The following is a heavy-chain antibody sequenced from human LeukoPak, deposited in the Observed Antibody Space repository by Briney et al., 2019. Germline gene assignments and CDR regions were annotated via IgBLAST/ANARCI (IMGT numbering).Heavy chain of an antibody. CDR3: GKYYYDSGGYYNGDY. J-gene: IGHJ4*02. CDR2: ISRNGAST. D-gene: IGHD3-22*01. V-gene: IGHV3-64D*09. CDR1: GFTFSSYV. Sequence: GGSLRLSCSASGFTFSSYVMHWVRQAPGKGLEYVSAISRNGASTYYADSVKGRFTISRDNSKNTLFLQMSSLRAEDTAVYYCGKYYYDSGGYYNGDYWGQGTLVTVSS.